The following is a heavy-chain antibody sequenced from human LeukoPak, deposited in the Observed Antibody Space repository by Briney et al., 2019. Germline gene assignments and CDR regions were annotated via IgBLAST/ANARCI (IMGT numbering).Heavy chain of an antibody. CDR2: IYPGDSDI. D-gene: IGHD2-2*01. Sequence: GESLKISCKGSGYSFTSYWIGWVRQMPGKGLEWMGIIYPGDSDIRYSPSFQGQVTISADKSISTAYLQWSSLKASDTAMYYCARAFCGSTSCYYYYYGMDVWGQGTTVTVSS. CDR1: GYSFTSYW. J-gene: IGHJ6*02. V-gene: IGHV5-51*01. CDR3: ARAFCGSTSCYYYYYGMDV.